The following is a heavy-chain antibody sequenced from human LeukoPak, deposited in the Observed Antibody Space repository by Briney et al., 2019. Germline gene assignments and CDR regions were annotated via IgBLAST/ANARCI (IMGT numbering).Heavy chain of an antibody. J-gene: IGHJ5*02. D-gene: IGHD3-22*01. CDR3: ARGPYTHYDSSGDYYNWFDP. CDR2: MNPNSGNT. V-gene: IGHV1-8*03. Sequence: ASVKVSCKASGYTFASYDINWVRQATGQGLEWMGWMNPNSGNTGYAQKFQGRVTITMNTSISTAYMELSSLTSEDTAGYYCARGPYTHYDSSGDYYNWFDPWGQGTLVTVSS. CDR1: GYTFASYD.